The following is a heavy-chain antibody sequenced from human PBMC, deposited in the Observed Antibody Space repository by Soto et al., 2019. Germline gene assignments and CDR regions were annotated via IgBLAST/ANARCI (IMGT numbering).Heavy chain of an antibody. CDR3: ARAPQAKDIVVVVAATLATYFDY. D-gene: IGHD2-15*01. V-gene: IGHV5-51*01. CDR1: GYSFTSYW. CDR2: IYPGDSDT. J-gene: IGHJ4*02. Sequence: GESLKISCKGSGYSFTSYWIGWVRQMPGKVLEWMGIIYPGDSDTRYSPSFQGQVTISADKSISTAYLQWSSLKASDTAMYYCARAPQAKDIVVVVAATLATYFDYWGQGTLVTVSS.